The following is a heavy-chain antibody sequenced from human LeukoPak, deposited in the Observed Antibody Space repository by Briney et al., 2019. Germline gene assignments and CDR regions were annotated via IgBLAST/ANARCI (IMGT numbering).Heavy chain of an antibody. CDR3: AMDSSGSYYCYYYGMDV. V-gene: IGHV3-23*01. J-gene: IGHJ6*02. CDR1: GFTFSSYA. Sequence: GGSLRLSCAASGFTFSSYAMSWVRQAPGKGLEWVSAISGSGGSTYYADSVKGRFTISRDNSKNTLYLQMNSLRAEDTAVYYCAMDSSGSYYCYYYGMDVWGQGTTVTVS. CDR2: ISGSGGST. D-gene: IGHD3-22*01.